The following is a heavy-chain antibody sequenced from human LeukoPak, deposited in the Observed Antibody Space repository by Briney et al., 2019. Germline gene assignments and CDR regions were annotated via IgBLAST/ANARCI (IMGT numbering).Heavy chain of an antibody. J-gene: IGHJ4*02. V-gene: IGHV1-2*02. CDR2: INPNSGGT. CDR3: ARGGASSWFLDY. CDR1: GYTFTGYY. D-gene: IGHD6-13*01. Sequence: ASVKVSCKASGYTFTGYYMHWVRQAPGQGLEWMGWINPNSGGTNYAQKFQGRVTMTRDTSISTAYMELSSLTSEDTAVYYCARGGASSWFLDYWGQGTLVTVSS.